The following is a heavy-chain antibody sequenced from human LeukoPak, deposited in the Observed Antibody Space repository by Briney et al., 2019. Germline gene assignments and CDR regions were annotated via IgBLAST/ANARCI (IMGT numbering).Heavy chain of an antibody. Sequence: GGSLRLSCAASGFTFSSYAMSWVRQAPGKGLEWVSAISGSGGSTYYADSVKGRFTISRDNSKNTLYLQMSSLRAEDTAVYYCANFNDYGDYGTGYWGQGTLVTVSS. D-gene: IGHD4-17*01. CDR1: GFTFSSYA. J-gene: IGHJ4*02. V-gene: IGHV3-23*01. CDR3: ANFNDYGDYGTGY. CDR2: ISGSGGST.